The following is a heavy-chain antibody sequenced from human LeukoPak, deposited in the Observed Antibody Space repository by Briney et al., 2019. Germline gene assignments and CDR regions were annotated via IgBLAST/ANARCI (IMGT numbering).Heavy chain of an antibody. CDR3: AKEHFLLAAAGTFDY. J-gene: IGHJ4*02. CDR1: GFTFSSYA. V-gene: IGHV3-23*01. D-gene: IGHD6-13*01. CDR2: ISGSGGST. Sequence: PAGGSLRLSCAASGFTFSSYAMSWVRQAPGKGLGWVSAISGSGGSTYYADSVKGRFTISRDNSKNTLYLQMNSLRAEDTAVYYCAKEHFLLAAAGTFDYWGQGTLVTVSS.